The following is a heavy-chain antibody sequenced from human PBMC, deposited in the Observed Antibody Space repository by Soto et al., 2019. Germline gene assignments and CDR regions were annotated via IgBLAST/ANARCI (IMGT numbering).Heavy chain of an antibody. CDR1: GYTFTSYA. CDR3: ARDGTSGSYGPNAFDI. J-gene: IGHJ3*02. Sequence: QVQLVESGGGVVQPGRSLRLSCAASGYTFTSYAMHWVRQAPGQRLEWMGWINAGNGNTKYSQKFQGRVTITRDTSASTAYMELSSLRSEDTAVYYCARDGTSGSYGPNAFDIWGQGTMVTVSS. CDR2: INAGNGNT. D-gene: IGHD1-26*01. V-gene: IGHV1-3*01.